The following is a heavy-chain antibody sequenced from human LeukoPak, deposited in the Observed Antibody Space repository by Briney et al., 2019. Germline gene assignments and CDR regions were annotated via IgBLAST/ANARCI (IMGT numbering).Heavy chain of an antibody. V-gene: IGHV3-23*01. CDR2: IIGSGGST. Sequence: GGSLRLSCAASGVTLSAYAMSWVRQAPGKGLEWVSTIIGSGGSTYDADSVKGRFTISRDNSKNTLYLQTNSLRAEDMAVYYCAKGGGYDLYYSFDLWGRGTLVTVSS. D-gene: IGHD5-12*01. CDR3: AKGGGYDLYYSFDL. CDR1: GVTLSAYA. J-gene: IGHJ2*01.